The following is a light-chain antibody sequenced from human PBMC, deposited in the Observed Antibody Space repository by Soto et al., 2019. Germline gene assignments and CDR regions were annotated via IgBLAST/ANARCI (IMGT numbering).Light chain of an antibody. CDR2: GAS. V-gene: IGKV3-15*01. CDR1: QIIGSN. CDR3: QQSYSTPIT. Sequence: ERVMPHSPPTPSVSAVGRVTLSCSASQIIGSNLLWYQQKPGQAPRLIIYGASTRATGRPASCSGSGSETDFTRTISSLQPEDFASYYCQQSYSTPITFGQGTRLEIK. J-gene: IGKJ5*01.